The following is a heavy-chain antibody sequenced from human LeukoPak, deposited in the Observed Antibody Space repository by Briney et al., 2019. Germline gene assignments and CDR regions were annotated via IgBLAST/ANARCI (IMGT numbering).Heavy chain of an antibody. CDR3: ARDLGFGSQLDLFAP. J-gene: IGHJ5*02. Sequence: ASVKVSCKASGGTFSSYATSWVRQAPGQGLEWMGWISAYNGNTNYAQKLQGRVTMTTDTPMSTAYMELRSLRSDDTAVYYCARDLGFGSQLDLFAPWGQGTLVTVSS. CDR2: ISAYNGNT. V-gene: IGHV1-18*01. D-gene: IGHD6-13*01. CDR1: GGTFSSYA.